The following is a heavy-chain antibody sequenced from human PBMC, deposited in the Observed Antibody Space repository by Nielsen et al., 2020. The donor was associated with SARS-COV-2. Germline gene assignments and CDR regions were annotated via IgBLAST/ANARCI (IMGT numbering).Heavy chain of an antibody. J-gene: IGHJ6*03. CDR2: ISYDGSNK. V-gene: IGHV3-30*03. CDR3: ARDGKWLRSRLFYYYYYMDV. CDR1: GFTFSSYG. Sequence: GESLKISCAASGFTFSSYGMHWVRQAPGKGLEWVAVISYDGSNKYYADSVKGRFTISRDNSKNTLYLQMNSLRAEDTAVYYCARDGKWLRSRLFYYYYYMDVWGKGTTVTVSS. D-gene: IGHD5-12*01.